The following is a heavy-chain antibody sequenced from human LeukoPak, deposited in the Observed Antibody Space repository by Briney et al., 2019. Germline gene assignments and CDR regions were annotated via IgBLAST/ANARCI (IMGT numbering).Heavy chain of an antibody. V-gene: IGHV1-46*01. CDR1: GYTFTSYY. CDR2: INPSGGST. Sequence: ASVKVSCKASGYTFTSYYMHRVRQAPGQGLEWMGIINPSGGSTSYAQKFQGRVTMTRDTSTSTVYMELSSLRSEDTAVYYCASNGGPYSYGTSSFDYWGQGTLVTVSS. CDR3: ASNGGPYSYGTSSFDY. D-gene: IGHD5-18*01. J-gene: IGHJ4*02.